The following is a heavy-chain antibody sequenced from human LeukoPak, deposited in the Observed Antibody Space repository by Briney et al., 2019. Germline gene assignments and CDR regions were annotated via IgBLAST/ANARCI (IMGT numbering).Heavy chain of an antibody. V-gene: IGHV1-69*04. Sequence: SVKVSCKASGGTFSSYAISWVRQAPGQGLEWMGRIIPILGIANYAQKFQGRVTITADKSTSTAYMELSSLRSEDTAVYYCASPGDYYDSSGNFDYWGQGTLVTVSS. J-gene: IGHJ4*02. CDR2: IIPILGIA. D-gene: IGHD3-22*01. CDR1: GGTFSSYA. CDR3: ASPGDYYDSSGNFDY.